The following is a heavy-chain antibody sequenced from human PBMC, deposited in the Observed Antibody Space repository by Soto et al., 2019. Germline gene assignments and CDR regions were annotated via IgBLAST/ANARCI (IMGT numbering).Heavy chain of an antibody. D-gene: IGHD2-15*01. CDR2: ISSSSSYI. V-gene: IGHV3-21*01. CDR1: GFTFSSYS. J-gene: IGHJ6*02. CDR3: ASGDCSDGHPRATPYYYYGMDV. Sequence: EVQLVESGGGLVKPGGSLRLSCAAYGFTFSSYSMNWVRQAPGKGLEWVSSISSSSSYIYYADSVKGRFTISRDNAKNALYLPMNRLRAEDTAVYYCASGDCSDGHPRATPYYYYGMDVWGQRTTVTVSS.